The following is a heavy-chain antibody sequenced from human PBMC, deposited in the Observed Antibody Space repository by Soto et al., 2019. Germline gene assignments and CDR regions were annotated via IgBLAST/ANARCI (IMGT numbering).Heavy chain of an antibody. CDR3: AKAGVQQWLKPHNPFDY. J-gene: IGHJ4*02. CDR1: GFTFSSYA. CDR2: ISGSGGST. Sequence: GGSLRLSCAASGFTFSSYAMSWVRQAPGKGLEWVSAISGSGGSTYYADSVKGRFTISRDNSKNTLYLQMNSLRAEDTAVYYCAKAGVQQWLKPHNPFDYWGQGTLVTVSS. D-gene: IGHD6-19*01. V-gene: IGHV3-23*01.